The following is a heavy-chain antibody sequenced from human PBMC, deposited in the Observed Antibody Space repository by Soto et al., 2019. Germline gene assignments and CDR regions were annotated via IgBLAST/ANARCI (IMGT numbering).Heavy chain of an antibody. Sequence: ASVKVSCKASGYTFNSYGISWVRQAPGQGLEWMGWISAYNGNTNYAQKLQGRVTMTTDTSTSTAYMELRSLRSDDTAVYYCARAAEQTYYFDYWGQGTLVTVSS. CDR1: GYTFNSYG. CDR2: ISAYNGNT. J-gene: IGHJ4*02. D-gene: IGHD6-13*01. CDR3: ARAAEQTYYFDY. V-gene: IGHV1-18*01.